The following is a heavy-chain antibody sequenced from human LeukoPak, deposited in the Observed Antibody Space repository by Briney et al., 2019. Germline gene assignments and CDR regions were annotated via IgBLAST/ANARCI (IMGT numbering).Heavy chain of an antibody. J-gene: IGHJ4*02. D-gene: IGHD3-10*01. CDR3: AHTVWSIASGRCEY. Sequence: SGPTLVNLTQPLTLTCTFSGVSLSTSGVGVGWIRQPPGRALEFLALIYWNDDNRYSPSLKSRLTITKDTSKNQVVLTMTNMAPVDTATYYCAHTVWSIASGRCEYRGQGTLVTVSS. CDR1: GVSLSTSGVG. V-gene: IGHV2-5*01. CDR2: IYWNDDN.